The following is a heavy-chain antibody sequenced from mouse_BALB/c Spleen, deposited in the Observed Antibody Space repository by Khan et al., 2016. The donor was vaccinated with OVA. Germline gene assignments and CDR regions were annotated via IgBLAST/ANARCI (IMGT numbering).Heavy chain of an antibody. CDR2: INPSTGYT. CDR3: AASILFYFSMDY. CDR1: GYTFTSYW. V-gene: IGHV1-7*01. J-gene: IGHJ4*01. Sequence: VQLQESGAELAKPGASVKMSCKASGYTFTSYWMHWVKQRPGQGLEWIGYINPSTGYTEYNQKFKDKATLTTDKSSSTAYMQLSSLTSKDSAVYYCAASILFYFSMDYWGQGTSVTVSS. D-gene: IGHD1-1*01.